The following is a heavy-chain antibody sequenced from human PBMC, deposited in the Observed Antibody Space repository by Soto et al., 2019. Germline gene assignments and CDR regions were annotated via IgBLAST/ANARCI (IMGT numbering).Heavy chain of an antibody. CDR3: AKALVGEVGATDY. D-gene: IGHD1-26*01. CDR2: ITRTDST. Sequence: GGSLRLSCAASGFTFSSYWMHWVRQAPGKGLEWVSAITRTDSTYYADSVRGRFTISRDNSRNTLYLQMNSLGAEDAALYYCAKALVGEVGATDYWGQGTLVTV. CDR1: GFTFSSYW. J-gene: IGHJ4*02. V-gene: IGHV3-23*01.